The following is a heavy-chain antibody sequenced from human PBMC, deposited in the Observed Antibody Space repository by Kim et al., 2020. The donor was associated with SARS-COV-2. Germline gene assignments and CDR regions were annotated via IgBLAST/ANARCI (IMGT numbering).Heavy chain of an antibody. V-gene: IGHV3-7*03. CDR2: IKQDGTQQ. CDR3: ARTLTGTTESFEY. J-gene: IGHJ1*01. Sequence: GGSLRLSCAASGFTFGSYWMTWVRQAPGKGLEWVANIKQDGTQQYYVDSVRGRFTVSRDGANMYLQMNSLRAEDTAVSYSARTLTGTTESFEYWGRGTLV. D-gene: IGHD3-9*01. CDR1: GFTFGSYW.